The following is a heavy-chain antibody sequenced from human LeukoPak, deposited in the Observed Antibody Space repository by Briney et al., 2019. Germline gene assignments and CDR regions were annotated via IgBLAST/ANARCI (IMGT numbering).Heavy chain of an antibody. Sequence: ASVKVSCKASGYTFTGYYMHWVRQAPGQGLEWMGWINPNSGGTNYAQKFQGRVTMTRDTSISTAYMELSRLRSDDTAVYYCARPLGRYYYYYMDVWGKGTTVTVSS. CDR2: INPNSGGT. CDR1: GYTFTGYY. CDR3: ARPLGRYYYYYMDV. J-gene: IGHJ6*03. V-gene: IGHV1-2*02.